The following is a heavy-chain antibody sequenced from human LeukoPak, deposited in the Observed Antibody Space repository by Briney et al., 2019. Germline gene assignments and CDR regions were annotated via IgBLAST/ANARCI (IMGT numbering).Heavy chain of an antibody. CDR1: GYTFTSYY. V-gene: IGHV1-46*01. CDR3: ARERGPYSSGWPYYYYYGMDV. CDR2: INPSGGST. Sequence: GASVKVSCKASGYTFTSYYMHWVRQAPGQGLEWMGIINPSGGSTSYAQKFQGRVTMTRDTSTSTVYMELSSLRSEDTAVYYCARERGPYSSGWPYYYYYGMDVWGQGTTVTVSS. D-gene: IGHD6-19*01. J-gene: IGHJ6*02.